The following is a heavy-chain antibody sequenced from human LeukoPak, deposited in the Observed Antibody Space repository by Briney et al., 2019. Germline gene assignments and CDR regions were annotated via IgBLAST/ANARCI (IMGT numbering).Heavy chain of an antibody. D-gene: IGHD2/OR15-2a*01. CDR1: GFTFSSYD. CDR2: IYYSGST. J-gene: IGHJ4*02. CDR3: ARHTKNSRSYLGY. V-gene: IGHV4-39*01. Sequence: GSLRLSCAASGFTFSSYDMNWVRQPPGKGLEWIGSIYYSGSTYYNPSLKSRVTISVDTSKNQFSLKLSSVTAADTAVYYCARHTKNSRSYLGYWGQGTLVTVSS.